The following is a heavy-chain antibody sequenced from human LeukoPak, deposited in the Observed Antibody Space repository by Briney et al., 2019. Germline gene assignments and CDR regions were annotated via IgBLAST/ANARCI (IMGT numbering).Heavy chain of an antibody. CDR3: ASIRIAARLDAFDI. Sequence: SQTLSLTCTVSGGSISSGSYYWSWIRQPAGKGLEWIGRIYTSGSTNYNPSLKSRVTISVDTSKNQFSLKLSSVTAADTAVYYCASIRIAARLDAFDIWGQGTMVTVSS. CDR1: GGSISSGSYY. V-gene: IGHV4-61*02. D-gene: IGHD6-6*01. J-gene: IGHJ3*02. CDR2: IYTSGST.